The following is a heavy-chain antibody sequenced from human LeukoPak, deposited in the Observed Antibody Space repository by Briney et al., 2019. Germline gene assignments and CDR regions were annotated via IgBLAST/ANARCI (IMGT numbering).Heavy chain of an antibody. CDR2: ISSSGSTI. Sequence: GGSLRLSCAASGFTFSSYEMNWVRQAPGKGLEWVSYISSSGSTIYYAGSVKGRFTISRDNAKNSLYLQMNSLRAEDTAVYYCARTTTVTAFDYWGQGTLVTVSS. CDR3: ARTTTVTAFDY. V-gene: IGHV3-48*03. D-gene: IGHD4-17*01. CDR1: GFTFSSYE. J-gene: IGHJ4*02.